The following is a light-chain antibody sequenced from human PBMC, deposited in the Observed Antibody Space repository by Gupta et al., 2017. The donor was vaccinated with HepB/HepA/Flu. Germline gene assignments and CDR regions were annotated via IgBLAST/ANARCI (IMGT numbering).Light chain of an antibody. V-gene: IGKV1-39*01. CDR2: AAS. Sequence: DIQMTQSPSSLSASVGDRVTITCRPSQSISSFLNWYQQKPGKAPRLLIYAASSLQGGVPSRFSGSGSGTDFTLTISRLQPEDFATYYCQQSDSTPNTFGQGTKLEI. CDR3: QQSDSTPNT. CDR1: QSISSF. J-gene: IGKJ2*01.